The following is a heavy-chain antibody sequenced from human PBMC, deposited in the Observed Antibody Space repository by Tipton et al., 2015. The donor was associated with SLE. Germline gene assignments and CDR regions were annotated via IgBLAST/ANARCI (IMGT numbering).Heavy chain of an antibody. V-gene: IGHV4-34*01. CDR3: GRGGGAYFDY. J-gene: IGHJ4*02. Sequence: TLSLTCAVYGGSFSGYYWTWIRQPPGKGLEWIGEINHSGSTNYNPSLKSRVTISVDTSKSQFSLKLSSVTAADTAVYYCGRGGGAYFDYWGQGTLVTVSS. CDR2: INHSGST. CDR1: GGSFSGYY. D-gene: IGHD3-10*01.